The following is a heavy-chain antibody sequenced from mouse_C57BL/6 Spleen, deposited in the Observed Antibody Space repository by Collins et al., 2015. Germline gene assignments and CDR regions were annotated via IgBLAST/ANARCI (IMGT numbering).Heavy chain of an antibody. J-gene: IGHJ4*01. CDR1: GYTFTSYW. Sequence: QVQLQQPGAELVKPGASVKLSCKASGYTFTSYWMHWVKQRPGQGLEWIGMIHPNSGSTNYNEKFKSKATLTVDKSSSTAYMQLSSLTSEDSAVYYCADGVYYGSSPYAMDYWGQGTSVTVSS. CDR2: IHPNSGST. D-gene: IGHD1-1*01. CDR3: ADGVYYGSSPYAMDY. V-gene: IGHV1-64*01.